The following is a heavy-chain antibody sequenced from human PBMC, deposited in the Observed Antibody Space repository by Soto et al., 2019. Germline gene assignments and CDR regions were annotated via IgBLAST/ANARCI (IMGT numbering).Heavy chain of an antibody. V-gene: IGHV4-59*01. D-gene: IGHD6-13*01. J-gene: IGHJ5*02. CDR3: AREIASVVTDWFDA. Sequence: SETLSLTCTVSGGSINNYYWSWIRQPPGKGLEWIGYIYSSGSTNYNPSLGSRLTISVDTSKSQFSLKLSSVTAADTAVYYCAREIASVVTDWFDAWGQGTLVTVS. CDR1: GGSINNYY. CDR2: IYSSGST.